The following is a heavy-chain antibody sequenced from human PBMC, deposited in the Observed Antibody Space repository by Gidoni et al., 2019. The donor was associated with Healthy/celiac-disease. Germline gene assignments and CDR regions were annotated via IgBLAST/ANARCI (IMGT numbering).Heavy chain of an antibody. V-gene: IGHV3-64*01. J-gene: IGHJ4*02. CDR3: ARGKGSSSAFDY. Sequence: EVQLVESGGGLVQPGGSLSLSCAASGFTFSSYAMHWVRQAPGKGLEYVSAISSKGGSTYYANSVKGRFTISRDNSKNTLYLQMGSLRAEDMAVYYCARGKGSSSAFDYWGQGTLVTVSS. CDR2: ISSKGGST. CDR1: GFTFSSYA.